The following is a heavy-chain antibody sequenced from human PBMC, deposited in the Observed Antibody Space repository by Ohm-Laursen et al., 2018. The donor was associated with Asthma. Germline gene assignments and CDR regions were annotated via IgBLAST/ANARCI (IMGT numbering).Heavy chain of an antibody. Sequence: SQTLSLTCTVSGGSINTDYYWTWIRQSPGKGLEWIGFIYHSGSTYFNQSLQSRASISRDTSRNQFSLHLTSVTAADTAVYFCCRSVYFRGRGSGYLDLWGRGTLVTVSS. D-gene: IGHD1-26*01. CDR1: GGSINTDYY. CDR3: CRSVYFRGRGSGYLDL. V-gene: IGHV4-30-4*01. CDR2: IYHSGST. J-gene: IGHJ2*01.